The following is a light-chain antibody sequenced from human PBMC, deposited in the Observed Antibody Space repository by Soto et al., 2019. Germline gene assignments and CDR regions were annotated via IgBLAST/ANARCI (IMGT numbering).Light chain of an antibody. V-gene: IGKV1-5*01. CDR2: DAS. CDR1: QSISSW. Sequence: DIQMTQSPSTLSASVGDRVTITCRASQSISSWLAWYQQKPGKGPKLLIYDASSLEIGVPSRFSGSGSGTEFTLTISSLQPDDFATYYCQQYNSYSGTFGQGTKVEIK. CDR3: QQYNSYSGT. J-gene: IGKJ1*01.